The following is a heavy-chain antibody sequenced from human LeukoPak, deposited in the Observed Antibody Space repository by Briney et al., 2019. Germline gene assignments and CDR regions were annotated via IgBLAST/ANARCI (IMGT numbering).Heavy chain of an antibody. CDR2: IYPGDSDT. J-gene: IGHJ5*02. CDR3: VRFYYGSGSPS. D-gene: IGHD3-10*01. CDR1: GYPFSNYW. Sequence: GESLKISCMGSGYPFSNYWIGWVRQMPGKGLEWMGIIYPGDSDTRYSPSFQGQVTISADKSISTAYLQWSSLEASDTAMYYCVRFYYGSGSPSWGQGTLVTVFS. V-gene: IGHV5-51*01.